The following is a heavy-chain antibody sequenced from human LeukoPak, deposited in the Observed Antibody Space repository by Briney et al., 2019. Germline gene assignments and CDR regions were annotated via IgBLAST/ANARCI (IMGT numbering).Heavy chain of an antibody. D-gene: IGHD6-13*01. Sequence: ASVTVSCTASGYTFTGYYMHWVRQAPGQGLEWMGRINPNSGGTNYAQKFQGRVTMTRDTSISTAYMELSRLRSDDTAVYYCAREPYSSSWRSEADWGQGTLVTVSS. J-gene: IGHJ4*02. CDR3: AREPYSSSWRSEAD. V-gene: IGHV1-2*06. CDR1: GYTFTGYY. CDR2: INPNSGGT.